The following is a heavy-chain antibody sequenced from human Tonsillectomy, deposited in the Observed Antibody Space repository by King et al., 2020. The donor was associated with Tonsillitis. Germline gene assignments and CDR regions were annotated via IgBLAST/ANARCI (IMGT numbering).Heavy chain of an antibody. CDR3: ASFLTYCSGGSCYPGGNWFDP. CDR1: GGSISSSSYY. D-gene: IGHD2-15*01. J-gene: IGHJ5*02. CDR2: IYYSGST. Sequence: QLQESGPGLVKPSETLSLTCTVSGGSISSSSYYWGWIRQPPGKGLEWMGGIYYSGSTYYNPSLKSRVTISVDTSKNQFSLKLSSVTAADTAVYYCASFLTYCSGGSCYPGGNWFDPWGQGTLVTVSS. V-gene: IGHV4-39*01.